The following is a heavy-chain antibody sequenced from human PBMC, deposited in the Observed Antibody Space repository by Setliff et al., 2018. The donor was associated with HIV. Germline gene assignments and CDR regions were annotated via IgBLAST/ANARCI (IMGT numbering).Heavy chain of an antibody. Sequence: SLKISCAASGFTFSTYTMDWVRQAPGKGLEWVSSISSGITYIYYADSVKGRFTISRDDAKNSLFLQMNSLRAEDTAVYYCARSASSSGYKYFDFWGQGTLVTVSS. V-gene: IGHV3-21*01. CDR1: GFTFSTYT. CDR3: ARSASSSGYKYFDF. J-gene: IGHJ4*02. D-gene: IGHD6-13*01. CDR2: ISSGITYI.